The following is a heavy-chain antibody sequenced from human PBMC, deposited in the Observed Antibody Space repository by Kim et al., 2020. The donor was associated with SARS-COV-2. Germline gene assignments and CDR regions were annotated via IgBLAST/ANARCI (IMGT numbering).Heavy chain of an antibody. CDR3: AKEIRMD. V-gene: IGHV3-23*01. D-gene: IGHD3-16*01. J-gene: IGHJ6*01. CDR1: GFTFNTCA. Sequence: GGSLRLSCAASGFTFNTCAMTWVRQTPGKGLEWVSSIGGGAGTKSYADSAKGRFTISRDNSKDMLYLQLSSLRVEDTAVYHCAKEIRMD. CDR2: IGGGAGTK.